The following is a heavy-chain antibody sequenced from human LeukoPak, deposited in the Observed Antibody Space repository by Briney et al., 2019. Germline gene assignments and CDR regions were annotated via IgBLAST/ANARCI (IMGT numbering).Heavy chain of an antibody. Sequence: GGSLRLSCAASRFTFSNYAMSWVRQAPGKGLEWVSTISGSGDSTYYADSVKGRFTISRDNSKNTLYLQMNSLRAEDTAVYYCAKDPYGDYALFDYWGQGTLVTVSS. CDR2: ISGSGDST. CDR3: AKDPYGDYALFDY. CDR1: RFTFSNYA. J-gene: IGHJ4*02. D-gene: IGHD4-17*01. V-gene: IGHV3-23*01.